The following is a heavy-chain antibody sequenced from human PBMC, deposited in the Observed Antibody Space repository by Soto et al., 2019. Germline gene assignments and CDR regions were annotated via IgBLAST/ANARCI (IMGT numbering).Heavy chain of an antibody. CDR2: INHSGST. V-gene: IGHV4-34*01. Sequence: PSETLSLTCAVYGGSFSGYYWSWIRQPPGKGLEWIGEINHSGSTNYNPSLKSRVTISVDTSKNQFSLKLSSVTAADTAVYYCARSRKYGRLAASLIPFDYWGQGTLVTVSS. D-gene: IGHD6-13*01. CDR1: GGSFSGYY. J-gene: IGHJ4*02. CDR3: ARSRKYGRLAASLIPFDY.